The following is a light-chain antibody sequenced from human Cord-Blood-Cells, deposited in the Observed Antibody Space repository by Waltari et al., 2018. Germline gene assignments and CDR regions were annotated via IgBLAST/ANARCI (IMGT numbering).Light chain of an antibody. J-gene: IGKJ1*01. CDR2: LGS. V-gene: IGKV2-28*01. Sequence: DIVMTQSPLSLPVTPGDPASISCRSSQSLLHSNGYNYLDWYLQKPGQSPQLLIYLGSNRASGVPDRFSGSGSGTDFTLKISRVEAEDVRVYYCMQALQTTWTFGQGTKVEIK. CDR1: QSLLHSNGYNY. CDR3: MQALQTTWT.